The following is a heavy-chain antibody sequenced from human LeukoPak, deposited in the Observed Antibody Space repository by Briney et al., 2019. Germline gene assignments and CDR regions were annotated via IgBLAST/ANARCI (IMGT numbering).Heavy chain of an antibody. D-gene: IGHD5-18*01. V-gene: IGHV3-23*01. Sequence: GGSLRLSCAASGFTFSTYAMSWVRQAPGKGLEWVSSITGSGSSTYYADSVKGRFTISRDKSKNTLYLQLNSLRAEDTAVYYCAKDRYSYAFEYFDSWGQGTLVTVSS. J-gene: IGHJ4*02. CDR1: GFTFSTYA. CDR3: AKDRYSYAFEYFDS. CDR2: ITGSGSST.